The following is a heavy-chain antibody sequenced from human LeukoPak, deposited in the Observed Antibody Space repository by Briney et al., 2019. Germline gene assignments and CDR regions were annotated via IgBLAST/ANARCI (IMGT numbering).Heavy chain of an antibody. J-gene: IGHJ4*02. CDR3: ARGIVGASGYYFDY. Sequence: SVKVSCKASGGTFSSYAISWVRQAPGQGLEWMGRIIPILGIANYAQKFQGRVTITADKSTSTAYMELSSLRSDDTAVYYCARGIVGASGYYFDYWGQGTLVTVSS. CDR2: IIPILGIA. V-gene: IGHV1-69*04. CDR1: GGTFSSYA. D-gene: IGHD1-26*01.